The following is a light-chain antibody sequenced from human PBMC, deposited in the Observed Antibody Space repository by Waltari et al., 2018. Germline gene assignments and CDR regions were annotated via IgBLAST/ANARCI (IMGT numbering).Light chain of an antibody. J-gene: IGKJ1*01. CDR3: QKYNSVPPT. CDR1: QGISDY. CDR2: AAS. Sequence: DIQMTQSPSSLSASVGDRVTITCRASQGISDYLAWYQHKPGKIPKLLIYAASALQSGGPSRFTGSGSGTDFTLTISSLQPEDVATYYCQKYNSVPPTFGQGTKVEIK. V-gene: IGKV1-27*01.